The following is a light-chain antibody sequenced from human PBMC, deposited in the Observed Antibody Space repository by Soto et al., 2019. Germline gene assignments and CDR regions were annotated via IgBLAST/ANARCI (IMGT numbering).Light chain of an antibody. V-gene: IGKV3-15*01. Sequence: IVMTQSPATLSVSPGERVTLSCRASQSIHTHLAWYQHKPGQAPRLLIYGASTRASGIPVRFSGSGSGTRFTLTISSLQSEDFAVYCCQQYHDWPRTFGLGTKVDIK. CDR1: QSIHTH. CDR2: GAS. CDR3: QQYHDWPRT. J-gene: IGKJ2*01.